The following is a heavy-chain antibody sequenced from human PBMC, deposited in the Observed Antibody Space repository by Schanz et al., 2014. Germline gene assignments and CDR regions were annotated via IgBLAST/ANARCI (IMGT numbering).Heavy chain of an antibody. J-gene: IGHJ4*02. CDR2: IYSGVST. V-gene: IGHV3-66*01. CDR3: ARSRGFDSIFDF. Sequence: EMQLLESGGGLAQPGGSLRLSCAASGFIVSSTYMTWVRQAPGKGLEWVSIIYSGVSTYYADSVKGRFTISRDNSKNTVYLQMNSLRAEDTAVYYCARSRGFDSIFDFWGRGTLVTVSS. CDR1: GFIVSSTY. D-gene: IGHD5-12*01.